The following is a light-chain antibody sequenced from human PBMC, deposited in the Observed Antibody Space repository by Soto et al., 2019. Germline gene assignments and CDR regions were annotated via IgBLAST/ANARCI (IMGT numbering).Light chain of an antibody. V-gene: IGKV1-6*01. CDR1: QGIRND. J-gene: IGKJ4*01. Sequence: AIEMTQSPSSLSASVGDRVTITCRASQGIRNDLGWYQQKPGKAPNLLIYAASSLQSGVPSRFSGSGSGTDFILTISSLQPEDSASYYCLHDHNYPLTFGGGTKVDIK. CDR3: LHDHNYPLT. CDR2: AAS.